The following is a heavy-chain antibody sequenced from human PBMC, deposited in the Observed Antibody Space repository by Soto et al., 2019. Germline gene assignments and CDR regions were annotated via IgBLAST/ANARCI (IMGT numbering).Heavy chain of an antibody. Sequence: SETLSLSCVVDDGYFSDYYWNLIRQSPGKGPEWIGEINHRGSMNYNPALEGRVNISIDTSREQFSLNLTSVTAEDTAVYYCARDPAPIGWYDYWGQGNLVTVSA. V-gene: IGHV4-34*01. CDR2: INHRGSM. J-gene: IGHJ4*02. CDR1: DGYFSDYY. D-gene: IGHD6-19*01. CDR3: ARDPAPIGWYDY.